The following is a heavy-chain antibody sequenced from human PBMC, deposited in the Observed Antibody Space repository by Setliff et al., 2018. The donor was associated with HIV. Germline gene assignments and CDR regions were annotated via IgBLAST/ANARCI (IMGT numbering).Heavy chain of an antibody. J-gene: IGHJ4*02. V-gene: IGHV1-2*02. CDR2: INPNTGGT. CDR3: ARVAVSGTP. Sequence: RASVKVSCKASGYSFIGYYIHWVRQAPGQGLEWMGWINPNTGGTNYSQTFQGRVTLTRDTSISTAYMELTGLTSDDTAVYYCARVAVSGTPWGQGTLVTV. CDR1: GYSFIGYY. D-gene: IGHD6-19*01.